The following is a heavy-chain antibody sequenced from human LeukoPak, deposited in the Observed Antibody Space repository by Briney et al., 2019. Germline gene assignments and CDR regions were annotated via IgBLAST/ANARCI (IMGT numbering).Heavy chain of an antibody. D-gene: IGHD5-18*01. V-gene: IGHV3-21*01. CDR1: GIPFRSHN. J-gene: IGHJ6*02. CDR2: INSNSSYI. CDR3: ARGVLQLWFPTESADYYGMDV. Sequence: PGGALKLFLCGSGIPFRSHNKNRVRQAPGKGPEWVSTINSNSSYIYYADSVKGRFTISRDNAKNSLYLQMNSLRAEDTAVYYCARGVLQLWFPTESADYYGMDVWGQGTTVTVSS.